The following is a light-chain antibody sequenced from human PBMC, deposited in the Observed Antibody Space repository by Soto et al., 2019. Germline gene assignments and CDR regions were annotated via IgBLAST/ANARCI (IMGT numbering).Light chain of an antibody. CDR2: RAS. CDR3: QQYENWPPVT. CDR1: QNIRKN. V-gene: IGKV3D-15*01. Sequence: EIVMTQSPATPSVSPGERGTLSCRASQNIRKNLAWYQQKPGQAPRLLIYRASTRAPGIPARFTGGGSGTEFTLTISSLQSDDFAVYYCQQYENWPPVTFGGGTKVDIK. J-gene: IGKJ4*01.